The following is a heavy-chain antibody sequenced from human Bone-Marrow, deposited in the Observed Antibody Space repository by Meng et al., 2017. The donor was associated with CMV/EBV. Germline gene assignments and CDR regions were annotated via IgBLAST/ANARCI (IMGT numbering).Heavy chain of an antibody. Sequence: ASVKVSCKASGYTFTSYGISWVRQAPGQGLEWMGWISAYNGNTNYAQKLQGRVTMTTDTSTSTAYMELRSLRSDDTAVYYCAREALGYCSSTSCYLSGWFDPWGEGTLVTVSS. J-gene: IGHJ5*02. CDR3: AREALGYCSSTSCYLSGWFDP. CDR1: GYTFTSYG. V-gene: IGHV1-18*01. D-gene: IGHD2-2*01. CDR2: ISAYNGNT.